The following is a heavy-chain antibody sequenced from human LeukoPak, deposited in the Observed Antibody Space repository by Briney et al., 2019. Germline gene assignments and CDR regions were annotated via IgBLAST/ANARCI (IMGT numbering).Heavy chain of an antibody. Sequence: GGSLRLSCAASGFMFNSYVMNWVRQAPGKGLEWVALIWYDGSKEFYADSVKGRFKISRDNSKNTLFLQMNSLRAEDTAVYYCARGPPNYYDSSDYYFMYWGQGTLVTVSS. CDR3: ARGPPNYYDSSDYYFMY. CDR2: IWYDGSKE. CDR1: GFMFNSYV. V-gene: IGHV3-33*01. J-gene: IGHJ4*02. D-gene: IGHD3-22*01.